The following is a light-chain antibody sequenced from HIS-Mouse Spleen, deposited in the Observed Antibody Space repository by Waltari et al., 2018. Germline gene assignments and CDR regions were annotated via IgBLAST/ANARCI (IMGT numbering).Light chain of an antibody. V-gene: IGLV1-47*01. J-gene: IGLJ3*02. CDR1: SANIGSNS. Sequence: QSVLTQPPSASGTPGQRFTISCSGSSANIGSNSVYWYQQLPGTAPKLLIYRNNQRPSGVPDRFSGSKSGTSASLAISGLRSEDEADYYCAAWDDSLSGPWVFGGGTKLTVL. CDR2: RNN. CDR3: AAWDDSLSGPWV.